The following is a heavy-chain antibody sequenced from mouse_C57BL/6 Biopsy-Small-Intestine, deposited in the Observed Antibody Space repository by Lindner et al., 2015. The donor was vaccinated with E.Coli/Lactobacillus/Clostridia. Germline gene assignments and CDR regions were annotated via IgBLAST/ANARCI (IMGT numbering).Heavy chain of an antibody. V-gene: IGHV1-82*01. Sequence: VQLQESGPELVKPGASVKISCRASDYAFSNSWMNWMIQRPGKGLEWIGRTYPGDGNTNYNEKFKGKATLTADKSSIAAYLQLSSLTSEDTAVYYCARSGNYGYFDVWGTGATVTVSS. CDR1: DYAFSNSW. D-gene: IGHD2-1*01. CDR2: TYPGDGNT. J-gene: IGHJ1*03. CDR3: ARSGNYGYFDV.